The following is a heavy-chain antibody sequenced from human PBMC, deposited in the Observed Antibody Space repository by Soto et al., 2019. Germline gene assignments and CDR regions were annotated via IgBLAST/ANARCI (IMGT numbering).Heavy chain of an antibody. J-gene: IGHJ2*01. CDR2: ISGSGGST. CDR3: AKDRGLIDWYFDL. CDR1: GFTFSSYA. D-gene: IGHD3-10*01. Sequence: PGGSLRLSCAASGFTFSSYAMSWVRQAPGKGLEWVSAISGSGGSTYYADSVKGRFTISRDNPKNTLYLQMNSLRAEDTAVYYCAKDRGLIDWYFDLWGRGTLVTVSS. V-gene: IGHV3-23*01.